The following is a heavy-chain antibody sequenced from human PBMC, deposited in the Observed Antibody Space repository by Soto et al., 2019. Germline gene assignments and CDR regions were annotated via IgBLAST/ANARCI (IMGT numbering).Heavy chain of an antibody. V-gene: IGHV3-49*03. CDR2: IRSKAYGGTT. CDR3: TRYYDILTGYPEEAFDI. CDR1: GFTFGDYA. J-gene: IGHJ3*02. D-gene: IGHD3-9*01. Sequence: PGGSLRLSCTASGFTFGDYAMSWFRQAPGKGLEWVGFIRSKAYGGTTEYAASVKGRFTISRDDSKSIAYLQMNSLKTEDTAVYYCTRYYDILTGYPEEAFDIWGQGTMVTVSS.